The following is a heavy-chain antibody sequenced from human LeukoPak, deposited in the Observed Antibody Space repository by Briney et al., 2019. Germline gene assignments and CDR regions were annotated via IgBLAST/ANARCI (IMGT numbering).Heavy chain of an antibody. CDR3: ARLAAAGTGLNY. V-gene: IGHV1-46*01. CDR1: GYTFTSYY. J-gene: IGHJ4*02. CDR2: INPSGGST. D-gene: IGHD6-13*01. Sequence: ASVNVSCKASGYTFTSYYMHWVRQAPGQGLEWMGIINPSGGSTSYAQKFQGRVTMTRDTSTSTVYMELSSLRSEDTAVYYCARLAAAGTGLNYWGQGTLVTVSS.